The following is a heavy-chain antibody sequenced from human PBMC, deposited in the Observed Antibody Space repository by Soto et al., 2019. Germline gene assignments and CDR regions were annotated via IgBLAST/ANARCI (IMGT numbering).Heavy chain of an antibody. CDR1: GFTFSSYA. D-gene: IGHD3-9*01. CDR2: ISYDGSNK. J-gene: IGHJ4*02. Sequence: QVQLVESGGGVVQPGRSLRLSCAASGFTFSSYAMHWVRQAPGKGLEWVAVISYDGSNKYYADSVKGRFTISRDNSKNTLYLQMNSLRAEDTAVYYCARGASSTYYDILTGYDYWGQGTLVTVSS. V-gene: IGHV3-30-3*01. CDR3: ARGASSTYYDILTGYDY.